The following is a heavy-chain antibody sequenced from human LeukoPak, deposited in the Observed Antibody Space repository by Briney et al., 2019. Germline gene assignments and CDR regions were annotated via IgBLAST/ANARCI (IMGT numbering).Heavy chain of an antibody. V-gene: IGHV3-15*01. Sequence: GGSLRLSCAASGFTFSNAWMSWVRQAPGKGLEWIGRIKSKTDGGTTDYAAPVKGRFTISRDDSKNTLYLQMNSLKTEDTAVYYCTTDVPFSYGDGAFDTWGQGTMVTVSS. CDR3: TTDVPFSYGDGAFDT. J-gene: IGHJ3*02. D-gene: IGHD4-17*01. CDR2: IKSKTDGGTT. CDR1: GFTFSNAW.